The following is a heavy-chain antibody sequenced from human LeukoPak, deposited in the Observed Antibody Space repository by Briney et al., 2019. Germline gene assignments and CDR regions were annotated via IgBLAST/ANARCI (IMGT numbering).Heavy chain of an antibody. CDR2: ISGSGSYI. V-gene: IGHV3-21*01. CDR3: ARVHDYGDYDYFDY. CDR1: GFTFSSYS. J-gene: IGHJ4*02. Sequence: GGSLRLSCAASGFTFSSYSMNWVRQAPGKGLEWVSSISGSGSYIHYADSLKGRFTISRDNAKNSLYLQMNSLRAEDTAVYYCARVHDYGDYDYFDYWGQGTLVTVSS. D-gene: IGHD4-17*01.